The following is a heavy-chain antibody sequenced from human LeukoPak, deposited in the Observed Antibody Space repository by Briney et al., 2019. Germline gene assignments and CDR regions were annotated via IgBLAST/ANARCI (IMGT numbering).Heavy chain of an antibody. D-gene: IGHD6-19*01. Sequence: SETLSLTCTVSGGSISSYYWSWIRQPAGKGLEWIGRIYTSGSTSYNPSLKSRVTMSVDTSKNQFSLKLSSVTAADMAVYYCAITSSNIAVAGINLFDIWGQGTMVTVSS. CDR3: AITSSNIAVAGINLFDI. CDR1: GGSISSYY. V-gene: IGHV4-4*07. J-gene: IGHJ3*02. CDR2: IYTSGST.